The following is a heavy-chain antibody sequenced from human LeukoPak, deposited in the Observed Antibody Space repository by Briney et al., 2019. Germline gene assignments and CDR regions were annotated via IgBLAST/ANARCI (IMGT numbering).Heavy chain of an antibody. CDR2: LDPEDGET. CDR3: ASPGDLDMVDAFRV. J-gene: IGHJ3*01. CDR1: GFTFTDYY. D-gene: IGHD2-8*01. Sequence: ASVKVSCKASGFTFTDYYIHWMQQSPGKRLEWMGRLDPEDGETVYAENFQGRVTMTADISADTAYMELISLRSEDTAVYYCASPGDLDMVDAFRVWGQGTMVTVS. V-gene: IGHV1-69-2*01.